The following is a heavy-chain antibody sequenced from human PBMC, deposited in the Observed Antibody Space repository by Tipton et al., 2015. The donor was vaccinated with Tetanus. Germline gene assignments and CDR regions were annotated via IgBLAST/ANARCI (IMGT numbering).Heavy chain of an antibody. J-gene: IGHJ4*02. Sequence: LRLSCAASGFTFSSYAVSWVRQAPGKGLEWVSSLSGSGDSTYYVDSVRGRFTISRDNSKNTLYLQMNSLRAEDSAVYYCARRQVEGGAPFDHWGQGTLVTVSS. V-gene: IGHV3-23*01. CDR2: LSGSGDST. CDR3: ARRQVEGGAPFDH. CDR1: GFTFSSYA. D-gene: IGHD3-16*01.